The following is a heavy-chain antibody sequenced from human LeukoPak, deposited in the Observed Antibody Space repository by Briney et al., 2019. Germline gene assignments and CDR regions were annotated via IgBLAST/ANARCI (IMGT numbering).Heavy chain of an antibody. J-gene: IGHJ5*02. D-gene: IGHD3-9*01. CDR2: ISAYNGNT. CDR1: GYTFTSYG. CDR3: ARRGYYDILTGWGEFNWFDP. V-gene: IGHV1-18*01. Sequence: ASVKVSCKASGYTFTSYGISWVRQAPGQGLEWMGWISAYNGNTNYAQKLQGRVTMTTDTSTSTAYMELRSLRSDDTAVYYCARRGYYDILTGWGEFNWFDPWGQGTLVTVSS.